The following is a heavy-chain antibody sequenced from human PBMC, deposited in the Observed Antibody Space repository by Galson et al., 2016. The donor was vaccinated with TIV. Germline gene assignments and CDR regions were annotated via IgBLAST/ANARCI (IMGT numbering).Heavy chain of an antibody. D-gene: IGHD3-22*01. J-gene: IGHJ6*02. CDR3: ARDRGSMTMILVVDYYCSMDV. V-gene: IGHV1-18*04. Sequence: SVKVSCKASGYTFSKYGISWVRQAPGQGLEWMGWISGYSGNTNYARKLQGRVIMTTDTSTGTAFMEVRRLTSDDTAVYYCARDRGSMTMILVVDYYCSMDVWGQGTTVTVSS. CDR1: GYTFSKYG. CDR2: ISGYSGNT.